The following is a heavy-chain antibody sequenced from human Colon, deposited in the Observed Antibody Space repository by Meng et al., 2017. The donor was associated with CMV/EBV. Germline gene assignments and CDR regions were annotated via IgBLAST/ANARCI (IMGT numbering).Heavy chain of an antibody. Sequence: SETLSLTCTVSGDSISSGDSYWSWIRQSPGKGLEWIGYIYDSGSTFYSPTLRSRVVVSVDKSTNQFFLRLTSVTAADTAVYYCARQQGSGSYVDSFDNWGQGILVTVSS. V-gene: IGHV4-30-4*01. CDR2: IYDSGST. CDR3: ARQQGSGSYVDSFDN. D-gene: IGHD3-10*01. J-gene: IGHJ4*02. CDR1: GDSISSGDSY.